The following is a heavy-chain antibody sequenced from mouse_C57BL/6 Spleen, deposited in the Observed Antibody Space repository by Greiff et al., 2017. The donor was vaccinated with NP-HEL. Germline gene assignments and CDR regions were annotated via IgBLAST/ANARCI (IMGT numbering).Heavy chain of an antibody. CDR2: IDPENGDT. CDR1: GFNIKDDY. CDR3: TSFITTVVEAWFAY. J-gene: IGHJ3*01. V-gene: IGHV14-4*01. D-gene: IGHD1-1*01. Sequence: EVQLQESGAELVRPGASVKLSCTASGFNIKDDYMHWVKQRPEQGLEWIGWIDPENGDTEYASKFQGKATITADTSSNTAYLQLSSLTSEDTAVYYCTSFITTVVEAWFAYWGQGTLVTVSA.